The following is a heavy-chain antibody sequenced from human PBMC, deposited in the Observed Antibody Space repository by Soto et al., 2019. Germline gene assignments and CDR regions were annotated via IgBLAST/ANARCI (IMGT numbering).Heavy chain of an antibody. D-gene: IGHD2-15*01. CDR3: ARAVVPETGGFDY. CDR1: GGSISGGDYY. CDR2: IYYSGST. J-gene: IGHJ4*02. V-gene: IGHV4-30-4*01. Sequence: SETLSLTCTVSGGSISGGDYYWSWIRQPPGKGLEWIGYIYYSGSTYYNPSLKSRVTISVDTPKNQFSLKLSSVTAADTAVYYCARAVVPETGGFDYWGQGTLVTVSS.